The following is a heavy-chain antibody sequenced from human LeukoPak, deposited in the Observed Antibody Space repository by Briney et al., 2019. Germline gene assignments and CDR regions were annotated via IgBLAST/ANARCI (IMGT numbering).Heavy chain of an antibody. Sequence: GGSLRLSCAASGVTLSTYAMSWVRQAPGKGLEWVSVLYSSGSTYYADSVKGRFTISRDNSKNTLYLQMNSLRAEDTAVYYCARDTSYHFDYWGQGTLVTVSS. J-gene: IGHJ4*02. V-gene: IGHV3-66*03. CDR1: GVTLSTYA. CDR2: LYSSGST. CDR3: ARDTSYHFDY.